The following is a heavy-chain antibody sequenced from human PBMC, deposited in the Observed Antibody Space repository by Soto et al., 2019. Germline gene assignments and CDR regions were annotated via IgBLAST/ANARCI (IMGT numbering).Heavy chain of an antibody. D-gene: IGHD3-16*01. Sequence: QLQLQESGSGLVKPSQTLSLTCAVSGGSISSGGYSWSWIRQPPGKGLEWIGYIYHSGSTNYNPSLTRRVTISVDRSKNQFSRKLSSVTAADTAVYSCAAGGGLPRYSWGQGTLVTVSS. V-gene: IGHV4-30-2*01. CDR1: GGSISSGGYS. CDR3: AAGGGLPRYS. J-gene: IGHJ4*02. CDR2: IYHSGST.